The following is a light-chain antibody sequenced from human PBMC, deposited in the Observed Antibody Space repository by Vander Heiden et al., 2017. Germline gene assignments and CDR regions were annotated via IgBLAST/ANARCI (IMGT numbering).Light chain of an antibody. CDR1: ALPKQY. CDR3: QSADSSGTYPEVV. Sequence: SYALTPPPSVSVSPGQTARITCPGAALPKQYAYWYQQKPGQALVLVIYKDSERPAGITERFSGSSSGTTVTLTISGVQAEDEAAYYCQSADSSGTYPEVVFGGGTKLTVL. CDR2: KDS. J-gene: IGLJ2*01. V-gene: IGLV3-25*03.